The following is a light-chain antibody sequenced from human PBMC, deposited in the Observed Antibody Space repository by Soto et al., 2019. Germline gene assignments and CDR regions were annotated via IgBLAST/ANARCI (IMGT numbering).Light chain of an antibody. CDR2: RNN. CDR1: SSNIGSNS. J-gene: IGLJ1*01. Sequence: QSALTQPPSASGTPGQRVTISCSGSSSNIGSNSVYWHQQLPVTAPKLLIYRNNQLPSWVPDRFSYSKSGTSASLAIIGPRYEDEDDYYCASWDDSLXAYVFGTGTKVXV. V-gene: IGLV1-47*01. CDR3: ASWDDSLXAYV.